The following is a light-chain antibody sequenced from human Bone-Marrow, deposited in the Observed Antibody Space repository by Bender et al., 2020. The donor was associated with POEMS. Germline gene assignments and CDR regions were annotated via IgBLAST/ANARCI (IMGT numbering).Light chain of an antibody. CDR3: QSFDTSLSGWV. J-gene: IGLJ3*02. CDR2: GVN. Sequence: QSALTQPASVSGSPGQSITISCTGTSSDIGNYNYVSWYQHHPGKAPKLMISGVNNRPSGVSNRFSGSKSGITASLTISGLQAEDEADYYCQSFDTSLSGWVFGAGTKLTV. V-gene: IGLV2-14*01. CDR1: SSDIGNYNY.